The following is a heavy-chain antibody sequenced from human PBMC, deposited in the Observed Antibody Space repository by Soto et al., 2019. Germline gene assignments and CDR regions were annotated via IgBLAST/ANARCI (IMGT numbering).Heavy chain of an antibody. CDR1: GFTFNYYG. Sequence: EVQLLESGGGLVQPGGSLRLSCAASGFTFNYYGMNWVRKAPGKGLEWVSAISGSGDNTYYADSVKGRFTISRDNSKNLLFLQMNSLRVEETAIYYFAKETGHRGPYDYWGQGTLVTVSS. CDR2: ISGSGDNT. D-gene: IGHD5-12*01. V-gene: IGHV3-23*01. J-gene: IGHJ4*02. CDR3: AKETGHRGPYDY.